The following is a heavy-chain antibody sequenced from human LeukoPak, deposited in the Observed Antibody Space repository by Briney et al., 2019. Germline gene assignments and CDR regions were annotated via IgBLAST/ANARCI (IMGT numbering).Heavy chain of an antibody. J-gene: IGHJ4*02. CDR3: ARGDRLLRLGELSPWDY. D-gene: IGHD3-16*02. V-gene: IGHV1-69*04. CDR1: GGTFSSYA. CDR2: IIPILGIA. Sequence: ASVKVSCKASGGTFSSYAISWVRQAPGQGLEWMGRIIPILGIANYAQKFQGRVTMTRNTSISTAYMELSSLRSEDTAVYYCARGDRLLRLGELSPWDYWGQGTLVTVSS.